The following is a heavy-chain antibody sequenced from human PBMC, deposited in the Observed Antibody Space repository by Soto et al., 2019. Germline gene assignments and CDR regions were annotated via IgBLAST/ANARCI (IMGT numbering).Heavy chain of an antibody. J-gene: IGHJ3*02. Sequence: QVQLQESGPGLVKPSQTLSLTCTVSGGSISSGGYYWSWIRQHPGNGLEWIGYIYYSGSTYYNPSLKSRVTISVDTSKNQFSLKLSSVTAADTAVYYCVLWFGESHGAFDIWGQGTMVTVSS. V-gene: IGHV4-31*03. CDR3: VLWFGESHGAFDI. CDR1: GGSISSGGYY. CDR2: IYYSGST. D-gene: IGHD3-10*01.